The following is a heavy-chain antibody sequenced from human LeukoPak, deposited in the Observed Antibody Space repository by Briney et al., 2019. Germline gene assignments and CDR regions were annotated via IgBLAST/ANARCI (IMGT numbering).Heavy chain of an antibody. D-gene: IGHD3-10*01. CDR3: AKDQEGSGRYPHFHH. CDR1: GFTFYSYA. J-gene: IGHJ4*02. CDR2: ISAGGGNT. V-gene: IGHV3-23*01. Sequence: GGSLRLSCAASGFTFYSYALSWVRQAPGKGLEWVSGISAGGGNTFYADFVRGQGRFTISRDNSRNTLYLQMNNLRVEDTAVYYCAKDQEGSGRYPHFHHWGQGNLVTVSS.